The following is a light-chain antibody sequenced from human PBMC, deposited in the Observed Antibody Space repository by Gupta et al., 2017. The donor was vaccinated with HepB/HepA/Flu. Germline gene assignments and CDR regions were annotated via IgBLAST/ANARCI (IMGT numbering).Light chain of an antibody. CDR3: CSYAGTYTWV. Sequence: QSALTQPRSVSGSPGQSVTISCTGTGSNVGGYDYVSWYRQHPGKAPRLMIYDVTKRPSGVPDRFSGSKSGSTASLTISGLQAEDEADYYCCSYAGTYTWVFGGGTKVTVL. CDR1: GSNVGGYDY. J-gene: IGLJ3*02. V-gene: IGLV2-11*01. CDR2: DVT.